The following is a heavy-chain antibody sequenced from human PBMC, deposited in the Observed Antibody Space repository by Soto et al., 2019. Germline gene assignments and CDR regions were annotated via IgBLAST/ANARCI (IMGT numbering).Heavy chain of an antibody. Sequence: QVQLVESGGGVVQPGRSLRLSCAASGFSMSRSAMHWVRQAPGKGPEWVAVIAYDGSNKWYADSAKGRFTISRDNSKNTLYLHMTSLRGEDTAVYYCARDLQAGTDNVNWFAPWGQGTLVTVSS. D-gene: IGHD1-1*01. V-gene: IGHV3-30*04. CDR1: GFSMSRSA. J-gene: IGHJ5*02. CDR3: ARDLQAGTDNVNWFAP. CDR2: IAYDGSNK.